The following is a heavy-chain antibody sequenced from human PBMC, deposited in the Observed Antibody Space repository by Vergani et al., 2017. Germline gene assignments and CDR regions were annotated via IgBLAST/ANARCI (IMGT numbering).Heavy chain of an antibody. CDR1: GFISSSYW. CDR2: VNQDGSEK. D-gene: IGHD2-15*01. V-gene: IGHV3-7*01. Sequence: EGQLVESGGDWVQRGGSLRLSCAASGFISSSYWMSWVRQAPGKGLEWVANVNQDGSEKYYVDSVRGRYTISRENAKNSIYLQMNSLRADDTAVYFCVGVPLIKKGSRKYCINNYNGMDVWGQGTTVIVSS. J-gene: IGHJ6*02. CDR3: VGVPLIKKGSRKYCINNYNGMDV.